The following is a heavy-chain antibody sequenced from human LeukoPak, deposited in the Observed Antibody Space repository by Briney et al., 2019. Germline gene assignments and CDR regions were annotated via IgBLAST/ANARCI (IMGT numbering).Heavy chain of an antibody. Sequence: GRSLRLSRAASGFTFSRSGMHWVRQAPGTGLEWVAVIWYDGSNKFYADSVKGRFTISRDNSKNTLYLQMNSLRAEDTAVYYCARDRAAADLDYWGQGTLVTVSS. CDR1: GFTFSRSG. D-gene: IGHD6-13*01. CDR3: ARDRAAADLDY. CDR2: IWYDGSNK. V-gene: IGHV3-33*01. J-gene: IGHJ4*02.